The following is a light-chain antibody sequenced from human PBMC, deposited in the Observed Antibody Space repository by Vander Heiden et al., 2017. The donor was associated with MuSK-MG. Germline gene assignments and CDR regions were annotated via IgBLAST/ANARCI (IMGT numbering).Light chain of an antibody. CDR1: SSDVGGYNY. J-gene: IGLJ1*01. V-gene: IGLV2-11*01. CDR2: DVS. Sequence: QSALTQPRPVSGSPGQPVTIPCTGTSSDVGGYNYVSWYQQHPGKAHKLMIDDVSKRPSGVPDRFSGSKSGNTASLTISGLQAEDEADYYCCSYAGSSFYVFGTGTKVTVL. CDR3: CSYAGSSFYV.